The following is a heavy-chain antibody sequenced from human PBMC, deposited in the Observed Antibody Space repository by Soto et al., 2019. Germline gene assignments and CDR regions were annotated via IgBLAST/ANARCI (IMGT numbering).Heavy chain of an antibody. CDR2: IIPIFGTA. J-gene: IGHJ5*02. CDR1: GGTFSSYA. CDR3: AREFVATIVFDP. Sequence: QVQLVQSGAEVKKPRSSVKVSCKASGGTFSSYAISWVRQAPGQGLEWMGGIIPIFGTANYAQKFQGRVTITADESASTAYMELSSLRSDDTAVYYCAREFVATIVFDPWGQGTMFVVSS. V-gene: IGHV1-69*12. D-gene: IGHD5-12*01.